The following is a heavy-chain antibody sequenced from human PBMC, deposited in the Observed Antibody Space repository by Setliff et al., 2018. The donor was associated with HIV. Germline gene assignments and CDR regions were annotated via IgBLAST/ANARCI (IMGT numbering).Heavy chain of an antibody. Sequence: GGSLRLSCAASGFTFSSYAMHWVRQAPGKGLEWVAVISYDGSNKYYADSVKGRFTISRDNSKNTLYLQMNSLRAEDTAVYYCAKAKTQLWGQGTLVTVSS. V-gene: IGHV3-30-3*01. CDR2: ISYDGSNK. CDR1: GFTFSSYA. CDR3: AKAKTQL. J-gene: IGHJ4*02. D-gene: IGHD6-13*01.